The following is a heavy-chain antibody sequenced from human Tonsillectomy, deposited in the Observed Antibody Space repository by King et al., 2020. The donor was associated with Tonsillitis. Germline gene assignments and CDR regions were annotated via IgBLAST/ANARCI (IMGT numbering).Heavy chain of an antibody. Sequence: VQLVESGGGLVKPGGSLRLSCAASGFTCNDYYVSWVRQAPGKGLEWVAYISRASSYTDYAASVKGRFTIARDNAKNELYLQINSLRADDTAVYYCARPSQGYYYGSSPFDYWGQGTLVTVSS. CDR3: ARPSQGYYYGSSPFDY. CDR1: GFTCNDYY. CDR2: ISRASSYT. V-gene: IGHV3-11*05. D-gene: IGHD3-10*01. J-gene: IGHJ4*02.